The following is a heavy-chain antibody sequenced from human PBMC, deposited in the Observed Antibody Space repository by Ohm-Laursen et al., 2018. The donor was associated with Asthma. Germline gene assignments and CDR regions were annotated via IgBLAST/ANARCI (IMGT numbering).Heavy chain of an antibody. CDR3: AREIGDPPGMDV. CDR2: ISYDGSNK. J-gene: IGHJ6*02. V-gene: IGHV3-30*03. CDR1: GFTFSSYG. Sequence: GQTLSLTCAASGFTFSSYGMHWVRQAPGKGLEWVAVISYDGSNKYYADSVKGRFTISRDNSKNTLYLQMNSLRAEDTAVYYCAREIGDPPGMDVWGQGTTVTVSS. D-gene: IGHD4-17*01.